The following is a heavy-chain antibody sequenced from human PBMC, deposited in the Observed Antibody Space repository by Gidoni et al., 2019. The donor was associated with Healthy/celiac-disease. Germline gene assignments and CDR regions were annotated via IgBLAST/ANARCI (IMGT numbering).Heavy chain of an antibody. Sequence: EVQLLESGGGLVQPGGSLRLSCAASGFIVSSDAMRWVRQAPGKGLEWVSAISGSGGSTYYADSVKGRFTISRDNSKNTLYLQMNSLRAEDTAVYYCATGIRGVAVAALDLWYFDLWGRGTLVTVSS. D-gene: IGHD6-19*01. CDR1: GFIVSSDA. V-gene: IGHV3-23*01. CDR3: ATGIRGVAVAALDLWYFDL. J-gene: IGHJ2*01. CDR2: ISGSGGST.